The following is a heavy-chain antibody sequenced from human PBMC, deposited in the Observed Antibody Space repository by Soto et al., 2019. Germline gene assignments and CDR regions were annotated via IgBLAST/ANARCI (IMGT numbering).Heavy chain of an antibody. V-gene: IGHV3-23*01. D-gene: IGHD2-2*02. CDR2: ISHSGGST. CDR1: GFTLSNYV. Sequence: EVQLLESGGDLVQPGGSLRLSCAASGFTLSNYVMTWVRQAPGKGLEWVSSISHSGGSTYYADSVKARFTISRDISNNALHLQMNGLRADDTVVYYCAKGLDSGTYTDLDYWGQGALVTVAS. CDR3: AKGLDSGTYTDLDY. J-gene: IGHJ4*02.